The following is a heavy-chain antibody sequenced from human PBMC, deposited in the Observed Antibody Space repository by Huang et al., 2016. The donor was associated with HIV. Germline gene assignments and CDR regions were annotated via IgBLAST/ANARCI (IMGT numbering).Heavy chain of an antibody. D-gene: IGHD5-18*01. CDR1: SGSIRDHY. CDR2: IYYSGST. CDR3: ARGGYTYGFYWYFDL. J-gene: IGHJ2*01. V-gene: IGHV4-59*11. Sequence: QVQLQESGPGLVKPSETLSLTCTVSSGSIRDHYWSWVRQPPGKGLEWIGSIYYSGSTNYNASLESRVTMLVDTSENQLSLKFSSVTAADTAMYYCARGGYTYGFYWYFDLWGRGTLVTVSS.